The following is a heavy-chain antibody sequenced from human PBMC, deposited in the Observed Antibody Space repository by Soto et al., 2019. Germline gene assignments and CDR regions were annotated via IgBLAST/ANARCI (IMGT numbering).Heavy chain of an antibody. V-gene: IGHV3-33*01. CDR2: IWYDGSNK. D-gene: IGHD3-22*01. CDR1: GFTFSSYG. Sequence: PGGSLRLSCAASGFTFSSYGMHWVRQAPGKGLEWVAVIWYDGSNKYYADSVKGRFTISRDNSKNTLYLQMNSLRAEETAVDYCARGVTHYYDSSGVIDYWGQGTLVTVSS. CDR3: ARGVTHYYDSSGVIDY. J-gene: IGHJ4*02.